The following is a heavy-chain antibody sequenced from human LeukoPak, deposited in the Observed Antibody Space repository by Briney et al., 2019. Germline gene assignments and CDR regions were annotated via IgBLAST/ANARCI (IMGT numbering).Heavy chain of an antibody. CDR1: GYTFTSYD. CDR3: ARGRGSSREFDY. V-gene: IGHV1-8*03. CDR2: MNPNSGNT. J-gene: IGHJ4*02. Sequence: APVKVSCKASGYTFTSYDINWVRQATGQGLEWMGWMNPNSGNTGYAQKFQGRVTITRNTSISTAYMELSSLRSEDTAVYYCARGRGSSREFDYWGQGTLVTVSS. D-gene: IGHD6-13*01.